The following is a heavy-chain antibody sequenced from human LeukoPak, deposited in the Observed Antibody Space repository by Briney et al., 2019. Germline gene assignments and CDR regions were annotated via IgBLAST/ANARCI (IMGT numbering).Heavy chain of an antibody. J-gene: IGHJ3*02. CDR3: ARPMTMAAFDI. CDR2: IHHIGST. D-gene: IGHD4/OR15-4a*01. Sequence: PSETLSLTCTVSGDSSSSHSYFWGWIRQPPGKGLEWIGNIHHIGSTYYNPSLKSRVTISVDTSKNQFSLKLSSVTAADTAVYYCARPMTMAAFDIWGQGTMVTVSS. CDR1: GDSSSSHSYF. V-gene: IGHV4-39*01.